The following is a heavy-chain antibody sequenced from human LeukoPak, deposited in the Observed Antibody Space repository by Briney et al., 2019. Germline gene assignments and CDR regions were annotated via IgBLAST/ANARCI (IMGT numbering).Heavy chain of an antibody. CDR1: GGSISSYY. CDR2: IYYSGST. D-gene: IGHD3-10*01. J-gene: IGHJ4*02. Sequence: PSETLSLTCTVSGGSISSYYWSWIRQPPGRGREWIGYIYYSGSTNYNPSLKSRVTISVDRSKNQFSLKLSSVTAADTAVYYCARYFYGSGSNYNYFDYWGQGTLVTVSP. V-gene: IGHV4-59*12. CDR3: ARYFYGSGSNYNYFDY.